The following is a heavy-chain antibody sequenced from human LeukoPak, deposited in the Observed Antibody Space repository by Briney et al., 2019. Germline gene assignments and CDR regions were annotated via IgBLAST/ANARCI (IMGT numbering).Heavy chain of an antibody. CDR2: ISSNGGST. Sequence: PGGSLRLSCAASGFTFSSYAMHWVRQAPGKGLEYVSAISSNGGSTYYANSVKGRFTISRDNSKNTLYLQMGSLRAEDMAVYYCARESRGGGYFDYWGQGNLVTVPS. D-gene: IGHD3-10*01. V-gene: IGHV3-64*01. CDR3: ARESRGGGYFDY. CDR1: GFTFSSYA. J-gene: IGHJ4*02.